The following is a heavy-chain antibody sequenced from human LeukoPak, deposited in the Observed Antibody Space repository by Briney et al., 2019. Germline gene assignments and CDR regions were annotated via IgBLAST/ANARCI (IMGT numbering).Heavy chain of an antibody. CDR3: ARGRSRAAAAGTVDY. CDR1: GGSFSGYY. CDR2: INHSGST. D-gene: IGHD6-13*01. Sequence: PSETLSLTCAVYGGSFSGYYWSWIRQPPGKGLEWIGEINHSGSTNYNPSPKSRVTISVDTSKNQFSLKLSSVTAADTAVYYCARGRSRAAAAGTVDYWGQGTLVTVSS. V-gene: IGHV4-34*01. J-gene: IGHJ4*02.